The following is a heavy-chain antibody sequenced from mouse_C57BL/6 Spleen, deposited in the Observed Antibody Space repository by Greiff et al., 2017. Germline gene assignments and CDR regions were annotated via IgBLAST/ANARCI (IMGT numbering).Heavy chain of an antibody. V-gene: IGHV1-58*01. CDR1: GYTFTSYG. Sequence: VQLQQSGAELVRPGSSVKMSCKTSGYTFTSYGINWVKQRPGQGLEWIGYIYIGSGYTEYNEKFKGKATLTSDTSSSTAYMQLSSLTSEDSAIYGCARHGDGGFAYWGQGTLVTVSA. CDR3: ARHGDGGFAY. CDR2: IYIGSGYT. J-gene: IGHJ3*01. D-gene: IGHD3-3*01.